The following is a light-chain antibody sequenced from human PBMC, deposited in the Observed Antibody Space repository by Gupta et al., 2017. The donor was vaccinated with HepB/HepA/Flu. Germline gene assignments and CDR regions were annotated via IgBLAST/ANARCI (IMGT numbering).Light chain of an antibody. CDR3: CSDAGSYTLV. Sequence: PGQSVTISCTGTSSDVGGYNYVSWYQQHPGKAPKLMIYDVSKRPSGVPDRFSGSKSGNTASLTISGLQAEDEADYYCCSDAGSYTLVFGGGTKLTVL. V-gene: IGLV2-11*01. J-gene: IGLJ2*01. CDR2: DVS. CDR1: SSDVGGYNY.